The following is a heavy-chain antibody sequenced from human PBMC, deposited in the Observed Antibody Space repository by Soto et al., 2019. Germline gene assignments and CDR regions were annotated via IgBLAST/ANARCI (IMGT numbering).Heavy chain of an antibody. D-gene: IGHD6-19*01. V-gene: IGHV4-59*12. CDR3: ASLTLVAVAGTGEDYYYYGMDV. CDR1: GGSISSYY. CDR2: IYYSGST. Sequence: PSETLSLTCTVSGGSISSYYWSWIRQPPGKGLEWIGYIYYSGSTNYNPSLKSRVTISVDTSKNQFSLKLSSVTAADTAVYYCASLTLVAVAGTGEDYYYYGMDVWGQGTTVTVSS. J-gene: IGHJ6*02.